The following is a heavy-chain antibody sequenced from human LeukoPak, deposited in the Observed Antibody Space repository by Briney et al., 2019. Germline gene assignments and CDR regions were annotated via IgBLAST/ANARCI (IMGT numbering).Heavy chain of an antibody. D-gene: IGHD3-10*01. Sequence: SETLSLTCTVSGGSISTNYWSWIRQPPGKGLEWIGYIFHTGSTNYNPSLKSRVTISVDASKNQFSLKLSSVTAADTAVYFYARQIRGAYYSFDSWGQGTLVPVSS. V-gene: IGHV4-59*08. J-gene: IGHJ4*02. CDR2: IFHTGST. CDR1: GGSISTNY. CDR3: ARQIRGAYYSFDS.